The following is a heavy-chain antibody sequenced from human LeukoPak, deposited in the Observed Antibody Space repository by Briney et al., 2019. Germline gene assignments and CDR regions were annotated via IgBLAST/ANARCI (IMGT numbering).Heavy chain of an antibody. J-gene: IGHJ4*02. V-gene: IGHV4-59*01. CDR3: ARVQVVPAAMQHFDY. CDR2: IYYSGTT. D-gene: IGHD2-2*01. Sequence: SETLSLTCTVSGGSISSYYWGWIRQPPGKGLEWIGYIYYSGTTNYNPSLKSRVTMSVDTSKNQFSLNLSSVTAADTAVYYCARVQVVPAAMQHFDYWGQGTLVTVSS. CDR1: GGSISSYY.